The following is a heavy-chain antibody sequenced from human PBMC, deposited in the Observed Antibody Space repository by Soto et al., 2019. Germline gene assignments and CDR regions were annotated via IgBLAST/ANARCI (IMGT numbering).Heavy chain of an antibody. CDR3: ARGKLWSDSPNRLDYYQGMDV. V-gene: IGHV4-34*01. J-gene: IGHJ6*02. Sequence: QVQLQQWGAGLLKPSETLSLTCAVYGGSFSGYFWIWIRQPPGKGLEWIGEINHSGSTNYSPSLTSRVTLLIETSKKQFSLKLSSVTAADTALYFCARGKLWSDSPNRLDYYQGMDVWGQGTTVTVSS. D-gene: IGHD3-3*01. CDR2: INHSGST. CDR1: GGSFSGYF.